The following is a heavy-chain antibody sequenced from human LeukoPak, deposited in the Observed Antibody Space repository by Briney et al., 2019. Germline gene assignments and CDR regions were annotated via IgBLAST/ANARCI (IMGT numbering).Heavy chain of an antibody. CDR3: ARKSFHSSSYDF. V-gene: IGHV4-4*07. CDR2: ISTRGNA. J-gene: IGHJ4*02. Sequence: PSETLSLTCSVSGGSISSFYWSWVRQPAGKGLEWIGRISTRGNANYNPSLKSRVTISVDTSKNQFSLKLSSVTAADTAVYYCARKSFHSSSYDFWGQGTLVTVSS. D-gene: IGHD6-13*01. CDR1: GGSISSFY.